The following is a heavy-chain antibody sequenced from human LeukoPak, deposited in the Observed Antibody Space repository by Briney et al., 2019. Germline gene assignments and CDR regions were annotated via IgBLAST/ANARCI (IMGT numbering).Heavy chain of an antibody. J-gene: IGHJ4*02. Sequence: GGSLRLSCAASGFTFGSYAMSWVRQAPGKGLEWVAVIWYDGSNKYYADSVKGRSTISRDNSKNTLYLQMNSLRAEDTAVYYCARKYSYGTIDYWGQGTLVTVSS. V-gene: IGHV3-33*08. CDR2: IWYDGSNK. CDR3: ARKYSYGTIDY. D-gene: IGHD5-18*01. CDR1: GFTFGSYA.